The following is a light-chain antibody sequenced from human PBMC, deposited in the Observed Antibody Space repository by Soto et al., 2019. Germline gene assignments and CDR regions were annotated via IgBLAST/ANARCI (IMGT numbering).Light chain of an antibody. V-gene: IGKV3D-11*02. CDR3: QQYSNWPIT. CDR2: DAS. CDR1: QSVSSN. Sequence: EIVMTQSPATLSLSPGERGXXSCRASQSVSSNLAWYQHKPGQAPRXXIYDASNRATGIPDRFSGSGAGTDFTLTFSSLEAEDFAVYYCQQYSNWPITFGQGTRLEIK. J-gene: IGKJ5*01.